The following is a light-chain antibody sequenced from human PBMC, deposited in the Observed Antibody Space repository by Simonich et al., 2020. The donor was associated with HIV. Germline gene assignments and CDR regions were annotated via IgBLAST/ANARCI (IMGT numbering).Light chain of an antibody. J-gene: IGKJ1*01. CDR3: QQYNSYSPA. CDR1: QTIANY. CDR2: AAS. V-gene: IGKV1-16*01. Sequence: DIQMTQSPSSLSASVGDRVTITCRASQTIANYLNWYQQKPGTAPKLLIYAASSLQSGVPSRFSGSGSGTEFTLTISSLQPDDFATYYCQQYNSYSPAFGQGTKVEIK.